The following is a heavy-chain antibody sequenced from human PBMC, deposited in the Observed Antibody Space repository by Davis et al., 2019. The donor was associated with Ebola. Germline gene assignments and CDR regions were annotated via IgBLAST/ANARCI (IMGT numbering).Heavy chain of an antibody. D-gene: IGHD3-16*01. V-gene: IGHV3-30*03. CDR1: GFTFSSYG. CDR3: ARDRNDYVTAFDI. CDR2: ITYDGSNK. J-gene: IGHJ3*02. Sequence: GESLKISCAASGFTFSSYGMHWVRQAPGKGLEWVAVITYDGSNKYYAESVKGRFTISRDNAKNTLYLQMNSLRAEDTAVYYCARDRNDYVTAFDIWGQGTMVTVSS.